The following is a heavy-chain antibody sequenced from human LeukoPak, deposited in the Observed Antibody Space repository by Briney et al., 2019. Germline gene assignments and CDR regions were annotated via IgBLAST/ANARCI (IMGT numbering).Heavy chain of an antibody. CDR2: ISYDGNNG. V-gene: IGHV3-30*07. Sequence: GRSLRLSCAASGFTFSRYAMHWVRQAPGKGLEWVAVISYDGNNGFYADSVKGRFTISRDDAKNSLYLQMNGLRVEDTAIYYCAKDFPHWYEVPHGMDVWGQGTTVTV. CDR3: AKDFPHWYEVPHGMDV. J-gene: IGHJ6*02. D-gene: IGHD1-14*01. CDR1: GFTFSRYA.